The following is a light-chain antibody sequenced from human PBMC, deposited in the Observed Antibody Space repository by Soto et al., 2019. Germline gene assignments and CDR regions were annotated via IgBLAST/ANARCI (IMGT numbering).Light chain of an antibody. V-gene: IGKV1-5*03. CDR2: KAS. Sequence: DIQMTQSPAILSASVGDRVALTCRASQSISSWLAWYQQKPGKAPKLLIYKASSLESGVPSRFSGSGSGTEFTLTISSLQPDDFATYYCQKYNSYPWTCGKG. J-gene: IGKJ1*01. CDR1: QSISSW. CDR3: QKYNSYPWT.